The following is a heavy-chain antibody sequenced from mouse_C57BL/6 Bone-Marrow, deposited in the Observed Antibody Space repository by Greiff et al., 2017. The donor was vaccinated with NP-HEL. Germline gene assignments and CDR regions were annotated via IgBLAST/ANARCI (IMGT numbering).Heavy chain of an antibody. D-gene: IGHD2-2*01. Sequence: VKLVESGAELARPGASVKLSCKASGYTFTSYGISWVKQRTGQGLEWIGEIYPRSGNTYYNEKFKGKATLTADKSSSTAYMELRSLTSEDSAVYFCAGLRRRNYYAMDYWGQGTSVTVSS. J-gene: IGHJ4*01. CDR2: IYPRSGNT. CDR3: AGLRRRNYYAMDY. CDR1: GYTFTSYG. V-gene: IGHV1-81*01.